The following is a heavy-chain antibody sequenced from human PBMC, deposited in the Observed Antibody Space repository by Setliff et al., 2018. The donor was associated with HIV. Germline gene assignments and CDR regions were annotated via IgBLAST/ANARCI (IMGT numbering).Heavy chain of an antibody. Sequence: PSETLSLTCTVSGGSISSDSYYWSWIRQPAGKGLEWIGHIYPSGSTNYNPSLKSRASISIETSKNQFSLRVTSVTAADSAIYYCARQFPPYHSGAHYSDLWSQGTLVTVSS. J-gene: IGHJ5*02. V-gene: IGHV4-61*09. D-gene: IGHD6-19*01. CDR2: IYPSGST. CDR1: GGSISSDSYY. CDR3: ARQFPPYHSGAHYSDL.